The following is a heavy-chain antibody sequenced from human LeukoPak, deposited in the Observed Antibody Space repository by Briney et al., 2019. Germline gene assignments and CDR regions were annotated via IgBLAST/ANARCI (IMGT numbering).Heavy chain of an antibody. CDR2: IYTSGST. J-gene: IGHJ5*02. CDR1: GGSISSYY. Sequence: SETLSLTCTVSGGSISSYYWSWIRQPAGKGLEWIGRIYTSGSTNYNPSLKSRVTMSVDTSKNQFSLKLSSVTAADTAVYYCAKVRGELLGLGELSGQNCFDPGGKEPLVTVSS. D-gene: IGHD3-10*01. V-gene: IGHV4-4*07. CDR3: AKVRGELLGLGELSGQNCFDP.